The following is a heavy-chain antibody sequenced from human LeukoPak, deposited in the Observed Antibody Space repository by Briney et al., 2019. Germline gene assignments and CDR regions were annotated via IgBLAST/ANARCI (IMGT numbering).Heavy chain of an antibody. CDR2: INDSGST. J-gene: IGHJ4*02. D-gene: IGHD3-3*01. CDR3: ARGLSLRMLRFLEWRD. V-gene: IGHV4-34*01. Sequence: NPSETLSLTCAVYGGSFSGYYWSWIRQPPGKGLEWIGEINDSGSTNYNPSLKSRVTISVDTSKNQFSLKLSSVTAADTAVYYCARGLSLRMLRFLEWRDWSQGTLVTVSS. CDR1: GGSFSGYY.